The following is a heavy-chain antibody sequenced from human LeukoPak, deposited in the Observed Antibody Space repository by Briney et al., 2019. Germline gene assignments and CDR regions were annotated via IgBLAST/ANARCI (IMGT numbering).Heavy chain of an antibody. CDR1: GLDFSSYS. CDR3: ARVFRGAVKSVCLMDI. D-gene: IGHD3-16*01. V-gene: IGHV3-21*01. J-gene: IGHJ6*04. Sequence: GGSLRLSCAASGLDFSSYSMNWVRQAPGKGLEWVSSISSDSHYIYYADSVKGRFTTSRDNAENSLYLQMNSLRAEDTAVYYCARVFRGAVKSVCLMDIWGKGTTVAVSS. CDR2: ISSDSHYI.